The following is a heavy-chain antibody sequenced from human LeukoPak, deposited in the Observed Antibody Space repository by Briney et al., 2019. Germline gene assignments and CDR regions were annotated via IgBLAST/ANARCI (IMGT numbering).Heavy chain of an antibody. CDR1: GGSISSYY. Sequence: PSETLSLTCTVSGGSISSYYWSWIRQPPGKTLEWIGYIQPSGNTDYNPSLKSRDTISVDTSKNQFSLNLTSVTAADTAVYYCARHGARIHLWLDYWGQGTLVTVSS. CDR2: IQPSGNT. D-gene: IGHD5-18*01. CDR3: ARHGARIHLWLDY. V-gene: IGHV4-4*09. J-gene: IGHJ4*02.